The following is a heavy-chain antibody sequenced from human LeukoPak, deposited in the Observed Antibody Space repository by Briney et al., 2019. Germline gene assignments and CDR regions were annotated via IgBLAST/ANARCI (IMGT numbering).Heavy chain of an antibody. J-gene: IGHJ6*02. D-gene: IGHD3-3*01. V-gene: IGHV1-8*01. Sequence: ASVKVSCKASGYSITRYDIYWVRQAIGQGPEWMGWVNPNSGHSGSAQRFQGRVTMSWETSLSTAYVELSSLRSEDTAVYYCARGNDFRGGAMDVWGQGTTVIVSS. CDR2: VNPNSGHS. CDR1: GYSITRYD. CDR3: ARGNDFRGGAMDV.